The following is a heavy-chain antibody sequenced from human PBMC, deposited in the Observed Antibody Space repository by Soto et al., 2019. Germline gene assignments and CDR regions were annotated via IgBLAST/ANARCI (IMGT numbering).Heavy chain of an antibody. Sequence: ETLSLTFAVYGASFSGYYWTCIRQPLGKGLEWIGEINHSGSTNYNPSRKSRVTISLDTSKNQFSLKLSSVTAADTAVYYCARGLGIRGSSSTPFDYWGQGTLVTVS. J-gene: IGHJ4*02. D-gene: IGHD6-6*01. CDR1: GASFSGYY. CDR3: ARGLGIRGSSSTPFDY. V-gene: IGHV4-34*01. CDR2: INHSGST.